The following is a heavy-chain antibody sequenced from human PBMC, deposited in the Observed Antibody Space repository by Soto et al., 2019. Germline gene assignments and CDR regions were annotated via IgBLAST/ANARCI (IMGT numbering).Heavy chain of an antibody. V-gene: IGHV2-26*01. J-gene: IGHJ4*02. D-gene: IGHD3-16*02. CDR3: ARINWNDYIWGSYRHFDY. CDR1: GFSLSNARMG. Sequence: QVTLKESGPVLVKPTETLTLTCTVSGFSLSNARMGVSWIRQPPGKALEWLAHIFSNDEKSYSTSLKSRLTISKDTSKSQVVLTMTNMDPVDTATYYCARINWNDYIWGSYRHFDYWGQGTLVTVSS. CDR2: IFSNDEK.